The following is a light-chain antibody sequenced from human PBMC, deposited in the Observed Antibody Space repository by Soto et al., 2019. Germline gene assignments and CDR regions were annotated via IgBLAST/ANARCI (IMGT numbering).Light chain of an antibody. CDR2: VAS. CDR3: QQYNVWPRT. Sequence: EIVMTQSPATLSVSPGERATLSCRASQSVSSNLAWYQQKPGQTPKLLIYVASTRATGIPARFSGSGSGTEFTLTISSLQSEDFAVYYCQQYNVWPRTFGGWTKVEFK. V-gene: IGKV3-15*01. CDR1: QSVSSN. J-gene: IGKJ4*01.